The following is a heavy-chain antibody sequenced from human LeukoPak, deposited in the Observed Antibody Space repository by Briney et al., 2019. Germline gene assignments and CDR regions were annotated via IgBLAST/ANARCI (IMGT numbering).Heavy chain of an antibody. CDR2: IGTAGDT. V-gene: IGHV3-13*01. CDR1: GFTFSSYD. J-gene: IGHJ4*02. D-gene: IGHD4-17*01. CDR3: AXXSXVYXDYVFDY. Sequence: GXSLXXSCAASGFTFSSYDMHWVRHATGKGLEWVSAIGTAGDTYYPGSVKGRFTISRENAKNSLYLQMNSLRAGDTAVYYCAXXSXVYXDYVFDYWGQGXLVTVTS.